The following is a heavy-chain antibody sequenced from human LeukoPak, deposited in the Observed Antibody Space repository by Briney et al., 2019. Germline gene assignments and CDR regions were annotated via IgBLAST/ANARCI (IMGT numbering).Heavy chain of an antibody. Sequence: PGGSLRLSCAASGFIFSSHGMSWVRQAPGKGLEWVSGISGSDSITYYTDSVKGRFTISRDNSKNTLYLQMNSLRAEDTAKYYCARTHYYDSSGYHLIDNWGQGTLVTVSA. D-gene: IGHD3-22*01. CDR1: GFIFSSHG. J-gene: IGHJ4*02. V-gene: IGHV3-23*01. CDR2: ISGSDSIT. CDR3: ARTHYYDSSGYHLIDN.